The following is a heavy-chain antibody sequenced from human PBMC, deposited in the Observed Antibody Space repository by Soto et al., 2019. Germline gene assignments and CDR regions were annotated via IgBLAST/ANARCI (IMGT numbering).Heavy chain of an antibody. V-gene: IGHV3-53*01. Sequence: GGSLRLSCAASGFTVSSNYMSCVSQAPGKGLEWFSVSYSGGSTYYADSVKGRFTISRDNSKNTLYLQMNSLRAEDTAVYYCARDRGRYTICGVVPRSGYYGMDVWCQGTTVTVSS. CDR2: SYSGGST. CDR3: ARDRGRYTICGVVPRSGYYGMDV. CDR1: GFTVSSNY. J-gene: IGHJ6*02. D-gene: IGHD3-3*01.